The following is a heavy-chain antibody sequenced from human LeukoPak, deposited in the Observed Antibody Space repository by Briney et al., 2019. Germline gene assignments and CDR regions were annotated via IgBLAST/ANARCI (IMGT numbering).Heavy chain of an antibody. CDR1: RFTFSSYE. Sequence: GGSLRLSCAASRFTFSSYELNWVRRAQGKGLEWVSYISSSGSTIYYADSVKGRFTISRDNAKNSLYLQMNSLRAEDTAVYYCARSTPVAGEYYFDYWGQGTPVTVSS. CDR2: ISSSGSTI. CDR3: ARSTPVAGEYYFDY. D-gene: IGHD6-19*01. V-gene: IGHV3-48*03. J-gene: IGHJ4*02.